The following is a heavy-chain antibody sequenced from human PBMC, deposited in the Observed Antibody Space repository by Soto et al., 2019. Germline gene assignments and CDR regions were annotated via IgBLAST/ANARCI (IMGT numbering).Heavy chain of an antibody. Sequence: PSETLSLTCTVSGGSISSGGYYWSWIRQHPGKGLEWIGYIYYSGSTYYNPSLKSRVTISVDTSKNQFSLKLSSVTAADTAVYYCARDRGMPPTFQHWGQGTLVTVSS. CDR2: IYYSGST. CDR3: ARDRGMPPTFQH. V-gene: IGHV4-31*03. J-gene: IGHJ1*01. D-gene: IGHD2-2*01. CDR1: GGSISSGGYY.